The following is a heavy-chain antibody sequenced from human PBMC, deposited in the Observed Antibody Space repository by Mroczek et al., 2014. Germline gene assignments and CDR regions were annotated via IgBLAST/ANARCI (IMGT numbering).Heavy chain of an antibody. J-gene: IGHJ6*02. CDR3: ARGLDYGXYSVVVYYYYCYGMDV. D-gene: IGHD4-17*01. CDR2: INHSGST. V-gene: IGHV4-34*01. Sequence: QVQLQQWGAGLLKPSETLSLTCAVYGGSFSGYYWSWIRQPPGKGLEWIGEINHSGSTNYNPSLKSRVTISVDTSKNQFSLKLSSVTAADTAVYYCARGLDYGXYSVVVYYYYCYGMDVWGQGTTVTVS. CDR1: GGSFSGYY.